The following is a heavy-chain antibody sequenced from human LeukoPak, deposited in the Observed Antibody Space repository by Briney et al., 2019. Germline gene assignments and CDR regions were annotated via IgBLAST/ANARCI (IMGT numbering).Heavy chain of an antibody. CDR3: AGVMSSSMAGYYFDY. Sequence: SETLSLTCTVSGGSISSYYWNWIRQPPGKGLEWIGYIYYSGSTNYNPSLKSRVTISVDTSKNQFSLKLSSVTAADTAVYYCAGVMSSSMAGYYFDYWGQGTLVTVSS. CDR1: GGSISSYY. V-gene: IGHV4-59*08. D-gene: IGHD6-13*01. CDR2: IYYSGST. J-gene: IGHJ4*02.